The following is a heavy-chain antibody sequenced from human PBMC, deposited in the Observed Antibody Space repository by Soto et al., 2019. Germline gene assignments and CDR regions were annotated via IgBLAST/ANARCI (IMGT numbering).Heavy chain of an antibody. V-gene: IGHV6-1*01. J-gene: IGHJ6*03. CDR2: TYYRSHWYN. CDR3: ARSGEDSLHCSGGSCYPNYYYYYYMDV. CDR1: GDSVSSNSGA. D-gene: IGHD2-15*01. Sequence: SQTLSLTCAISGDSVSSNSGAWNWIRQSPSRGLEWLGRTYYRSHWYNDFAVSVKSRVTIDPDTSKNQFSLKLSSVTAADTAVYYCARSGEDSLHCSGGSCYPNYYYYYYMDVWGKGTTVTVSS.